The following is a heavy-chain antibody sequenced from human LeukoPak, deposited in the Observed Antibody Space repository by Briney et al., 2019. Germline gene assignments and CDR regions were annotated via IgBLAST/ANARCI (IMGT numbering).Heavy chain of an antibody. V-gene: IGHV3-21*01. Sequence: GGSLRLSCAASGFTFSSYSMNWVRQAPGKGREWVSSISSSSSYIYYADSVKGRFTISRDNAKNSLYLQMNSLRAEDTAVYYCARDVGGWFDPWGQGTLVTVSS. CDR1: GFTFSSYS. CDR2: ISSSSSYI. J-gene: IGHJ5*02. D-gene: IGHD1-26*01. CDR3: ARDVGGWFDP.